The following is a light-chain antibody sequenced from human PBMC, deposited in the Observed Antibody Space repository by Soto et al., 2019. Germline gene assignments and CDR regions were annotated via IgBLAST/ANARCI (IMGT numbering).Light chain of an antibody. CDR3: YQLNTCPPT. CDR1: QGFSSY. CDR2: AAS. V-gene: IGKV1-9*01. J-gene: IGKJ3*01. Sequence: IQLTQSPSSLYASVGDRATITCRASQGFSSYLDWYQQTPGQVPKRLIYAASTLQRGVPSRFSGSWYGTDFTRTLSPLQPEDFATLSCYQLNTCPPTFGPGTKVDIK.